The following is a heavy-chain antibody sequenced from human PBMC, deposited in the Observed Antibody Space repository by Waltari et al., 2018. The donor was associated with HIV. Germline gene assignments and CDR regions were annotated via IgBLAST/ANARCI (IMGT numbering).Heavy chain of an antibody. J-gene: IGHJ4*02. D-gene: IGHD3-22*01. V-gene: IGHV4-34*01. CDR2: INHSGST. CDR3: ARWAAWKRYYYDSSGYYSLDY. Sequence: QVQLQQWGAGLLKPSETLSLTCAVYGGSFSGYYWRWIRQPPGKGLEWIGEINHSGSTNYNPSLKSRVTISVDTSKNQFSLKLSSVTAADTAVYYCARWAAWKRYYYDSSGYYSLDYWGQGTLVTVSS. CDR1: GGSFSGYY.